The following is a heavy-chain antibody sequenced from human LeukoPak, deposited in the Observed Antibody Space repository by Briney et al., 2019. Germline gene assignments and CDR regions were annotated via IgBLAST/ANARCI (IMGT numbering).Heavy chain of an antibody. V-gene: IGHV4-31*03. J-gene: IGHJ3*02. Sequence: SETLSLTCTVSGGSISSGGYYWSWIRQHPGKGLECIGYIYYSGSTYYNPSLKSRVTISVDTSKNQFSLKLSSVTAADTAVYYCARSRRPVGSYTEKVAFDIWGQGTMVTVSS. CDR1: GGSISSGGYY. CDR3: ARSRRPVGSYTEKVAFDI. CDR2: IYYSGST. D-gene: IGHD1-26*01.